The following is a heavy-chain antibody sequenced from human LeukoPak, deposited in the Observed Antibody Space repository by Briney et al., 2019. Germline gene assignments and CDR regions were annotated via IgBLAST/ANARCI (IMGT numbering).Heavy chain of an antibody. CDR3: ARGAYYDFWSGPLSFDY. Sequence: SETLSLTCAVYGGSFSGYYWSWLRQPPGKGLEWIGEINHSGSTNYNPSLKSRVTISVDTSKNQFSLKLSSVTAADTAVYYCARGAYYDFWSGPLSFDYWGQGTLVTVSS. CDR2: INHSGST. D-gene: IGHD3-3*01. J-gene: IGHJ4*02. CDR1: GGSFSGYY. V-gene: IGHV4-34*01.